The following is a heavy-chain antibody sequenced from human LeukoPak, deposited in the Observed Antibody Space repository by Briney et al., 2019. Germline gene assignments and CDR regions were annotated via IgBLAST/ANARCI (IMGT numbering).Heavy chain of an antibody. CDR1: GFTFSSYG. Sequence: GGSLRLSCAASGFTFSSYGMHWVRQAPGKGLEWVAFIRYDGSNKYYADSVKGRFTISRDNSKNTLYLQMNSLRAEDTAVYYCAKDPLWFGEKHLDHAFDIWGQGTMVTVSS. CDR3: AKDPLWFGEKHLDHAFDI. J-gene: IGHJ3*02. D-gene: IGHD3-10*01. V-gene: IGHV3-30*02. CDR2: IRYDGSNK.